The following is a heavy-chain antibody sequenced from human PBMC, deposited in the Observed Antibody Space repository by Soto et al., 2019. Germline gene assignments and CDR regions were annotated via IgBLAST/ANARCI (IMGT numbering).Heavy chain of an antibody. CDR3: ARKYLPYYGSGSPYGMDV. J-gene: IGHJ6*02. D-gene: IGHD3-10*01. Sequence: QVQLQQWGAGLLKPSETLSLTCGVYGGSFSGYYWSWIRQPPGKGLEWIGEVNHSGSTNYNPSLKSPVTISVDTSQNQFSLKLSSVTAADTALYYCARKYLPYYGSGSPYGMDVWGQGTTVTVSS. V-gene: IGHV4-34*01. CDR1: GGSFSGYY. CDR2: VNHSGST.